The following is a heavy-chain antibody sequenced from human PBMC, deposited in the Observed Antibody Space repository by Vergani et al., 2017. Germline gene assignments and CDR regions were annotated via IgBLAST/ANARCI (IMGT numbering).Heavy chain of an antibody. CDR1: GYTFTSYG. J-gene: IGHJ5*02. Sequence: QVQLVQSGAEVKKPGASVKVSCKASGYTFTSYGISWVRQAPGQGLEWMGWISAYNGNTNYAQKLQGRVTMTTDTSTSTAYMELRSLRSDDTAVYYCAAFPLARYCSGGSCYNWFDPRGQGPLVIVSS. CDR3: AAFPLARYCSGGSCYNWFDP. D-gene: IGHD2-15*01. CDR2: ISAYNGNT. V-gene: IGHV1-18*01.